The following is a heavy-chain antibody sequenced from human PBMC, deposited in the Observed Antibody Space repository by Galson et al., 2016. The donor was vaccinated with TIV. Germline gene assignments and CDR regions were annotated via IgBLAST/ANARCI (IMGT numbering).Heavy chain of an antibody. Sequence: SLRLSCAASGFMFSTYGMHWVRQSPGKGLEWVAFIRYDGSEKYVADSVKGRFIISRDNSKNMLYLQMNSVRVDDTGLYYCAKDSEYYFATSGYYFPLDHWGQGTLVTVSS. J-gene: IGHJ4*02. CDR1: GFMFSTYG. V-gene: IGHV3-30*02. CDR3: AKDSEYYFATSGYYFPLDH. D-gene: IGHD3-22*01. CDR2: IRYDGSEK.